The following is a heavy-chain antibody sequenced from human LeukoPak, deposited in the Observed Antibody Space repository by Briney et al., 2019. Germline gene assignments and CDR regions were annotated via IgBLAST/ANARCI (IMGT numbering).Heavy chain of an antibody. CDR2: IYYSGST. V-gene: IGHV4-59*01. CDR3: ARAMVRGVNAFDI. D-gene: IGHD3-10*01. J-gene: IGHJ3*02. CDR1: GGSISSYY. Sequence: PSETLSLTCTVSGGSISSYYWSWIRQPPGKGLERIGYIYYSGSTNYNPSLKSRVTISVDTSKNQFSLKLSSVTAADTAVYYCARAMVRGVNAFDIWGQGTMVTVSS.